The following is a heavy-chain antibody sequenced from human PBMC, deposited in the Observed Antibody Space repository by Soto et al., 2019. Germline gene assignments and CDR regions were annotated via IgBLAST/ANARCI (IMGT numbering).Heavy chain of an antibody. D-gene: IGHD5-18*01. CDR1: GYSFTNYA. CDR2: INAGNANT. Sequence: ASVKVSCKASGYSFTNYAMHWVRQAPGQMLEWMGWINAGNANTKYSQKFQGRVTITRDTSASTAYMELSSLRSEDTAVYYCARDRYSFGPGAFDIWGQGTMVTVSS. J-gene: IGHJ3*02. V-gene: IGHV1-3*01. CDR3: ARDRYSFGPGAFDI.